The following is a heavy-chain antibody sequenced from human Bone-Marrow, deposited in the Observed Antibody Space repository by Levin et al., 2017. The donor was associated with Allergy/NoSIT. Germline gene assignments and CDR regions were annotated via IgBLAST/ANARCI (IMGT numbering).Heavy chain of an antibody. Sequence: SQTLSLPCTVSGGSIRGYYWSWIRQPPEKGLEWIGYIYYSGSTKYNASLKSRVTISVDMSKNQFSLKLTSVTAADTAVYYCARAIPSGGNSYYYYYMDVWGKGTTVTVSS. D-gene: IGHD4-23*01. CDR1: GGSIRGYY. CDR2: IYYSGST. V-gene: IGHV4-59*01. CDR3: ARAIPSGGNSYYYYYMDV. J-gene: IGHJ6*03.